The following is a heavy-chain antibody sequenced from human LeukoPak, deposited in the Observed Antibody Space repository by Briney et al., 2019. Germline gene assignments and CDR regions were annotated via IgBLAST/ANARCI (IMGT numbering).Heavy chain of an antibody. CDR1: RFTFSTYG. J-gene: IGHJ6*02. V-gene: IGHV3-30*03. CDR2: ISYDGINK. CDR3: ARDSDGMSV. Sequence: PGRSLILSCAASRFTFSTYGMHWVRQAPGKGLEWLALISYDGINKYYADSVKGRFTVSRDNSKSTLYLQVNSLRAEDTAVYYCARDSDGMSVWGLGTTVTVSS.